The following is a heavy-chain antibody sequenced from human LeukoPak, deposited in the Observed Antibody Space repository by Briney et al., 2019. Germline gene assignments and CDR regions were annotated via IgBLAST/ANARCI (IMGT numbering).Heavy chain of an antibody. CDR3: AREAVSSSSSPGYYGMDV. D-gene: IGHD6-6*01. J-gene: IGHJ6*02. CDR1: GYTFTSYY. V-gene: IGHV1-46*01. Sequence: ASVKVSCKASGYTFTSYYMHWVRQAPGQGLEWMGIINPSGGSTSYAQKFQGRVTMTRDTSTSTVYMELSSLRSEGTAVYYCAREAVSSSSSPGYYGMDVWGQGTTVTVSS. CDR2: INPSGGST.